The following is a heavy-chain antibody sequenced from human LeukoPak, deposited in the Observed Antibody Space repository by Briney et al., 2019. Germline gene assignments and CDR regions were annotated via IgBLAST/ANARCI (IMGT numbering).Heavy chain of an antibody. CDR3: AREKDSSSFRVGYFEY. CDR2: TSGMGGST. CDR1: TFTFTSYS. V-gene: IGHV3-23*01. D-gene: IGHD3-22*01. J-gene: IGHJ4*02. Sequence: GEPLRLSSAVSTFTFTSYSMTWARPAPGNVIEWDSATSGMGGSTYHTKSVKGRLTISRDNYENTLNLEMNKLRAEDTALYFCAREKDSSSFRVGYFEYWGQGTVASVSS.